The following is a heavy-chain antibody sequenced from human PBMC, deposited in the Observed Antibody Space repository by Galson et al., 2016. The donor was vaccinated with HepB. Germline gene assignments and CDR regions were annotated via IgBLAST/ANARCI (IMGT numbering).Heavy chain of an antibody. CDR1: GFTFSTYA. CDR3: AKDRVNWNSPHFDY. J-gene: IGHJ4*02. V-gene: IGHV3-30*18. Sequence: SLRLSCAASGFTFSTYAMHWVRQAPGKGLEWLGVISFDGSKNNYADSVKGRFTISRDDSKNTVYLQMNSLRADDTAVYYCAKDRVNWNSPHFDYWGQGTLVTVTS. CDR2: ISFDGSKN. D-gene: IGHD1-7*01.